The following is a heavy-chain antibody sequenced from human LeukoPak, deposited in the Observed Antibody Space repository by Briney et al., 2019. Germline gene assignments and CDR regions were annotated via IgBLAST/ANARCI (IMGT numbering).Heavy chain of an antibody. Sequence: GGSLRLSCAASGFTFSSYSMNWVRQAPGKGLEWVSYISSSSSTIYYADSVKGRFTISRDNAKNSLYLQMNSLRDEDTAVYYCARDRDSARMNCSSTSCARYYYYGMDVWGQGTTVTVSS. V-gene: IGHV3-48*02. J-gene: IGHJ6*02. CDR1: GFTFSSYS. CDR2: ISSSSSTI. CDR3: ARDRDSARMNCSSTSCARYYYYGMDV. D-gene: IGHD2-2*01.